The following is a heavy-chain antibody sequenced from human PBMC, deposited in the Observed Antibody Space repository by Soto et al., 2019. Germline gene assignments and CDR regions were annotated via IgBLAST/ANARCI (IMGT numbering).Heavy chain of an antibody. CDR1: GGTFSSYT. CDR3: ARVPAAMGPFGY. V-gene: IGHV1-69*02. Sequence: ASVKVSCKASGGTFSSYTISWVRQAPGQGLEWMGRIIPILGIANYAQKFQGRVTITADKSTSTAYMELSSLRSEDTAVYYCARVPAAMGPFGYWGQGTLVTVSS. CDR2: IIPILGIA. J-gene: IGHJ4*02. D-gene: IGHD2-2*01.